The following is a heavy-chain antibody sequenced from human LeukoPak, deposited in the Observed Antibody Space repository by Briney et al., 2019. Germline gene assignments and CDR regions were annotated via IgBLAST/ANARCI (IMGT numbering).Heavy chain of an antibody. J-gene: IGHJ6*03. CDR1: GDSISSYY. D-gene: IGHD6-13*01. CDR2: IYYGGST. V-gene: IGHV4-59*01. Sequence: SETLSLTCNVSGDSISSYYWSWIRQPPGKALEWIGYIYYGGSTNYNPSLKSRLTISIDMSRNQVSLKLSSVTAADTAVYYCARGEYSSSWHLRDYYYYYMDVWGKGTTVTISS. CDR3: ARGEYSSSWHLRDYYYYYMDV.